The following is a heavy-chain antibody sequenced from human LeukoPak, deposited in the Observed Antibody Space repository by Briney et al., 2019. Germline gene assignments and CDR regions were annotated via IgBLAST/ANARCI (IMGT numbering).Heavy chain of an antibody. CDR1: GGSISSGGYY. Sequence: KPSQTLSLTCTVSGGSISSGGYYWRWIRQHPGKGLEWIGYSYYSGSAYSNPSLKSRISISVDTSKNHFSLNLSSVTAADTAVYYCARARAGYDSSGYHDAFDIWGQGTMVSVSS. J-gene: IGHJ3*02. CDR3: ARARAGYDSSGYHDAFDI. V-gene: IGHV4-31*03. CDR2: SYYSGSA. D-gene: IGHD3-22*01.